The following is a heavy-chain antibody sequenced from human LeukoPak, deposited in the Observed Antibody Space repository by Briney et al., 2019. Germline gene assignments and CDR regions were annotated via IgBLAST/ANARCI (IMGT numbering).Heavy chain of an antibody. CDR2: ISSTGNYI. V-gene: IGHV3-21*06. CDR3: ARDRGGRGLDY. J-gene: IGHJ4*02. CDR1: GFTFSSSG. Sequence: GGSLRLSCAASGFTFSSSGINWARQAPGKGLEWVSSISSTGNYIYYTESMKGRFTISRDNAKNSLFLQMNSLRAEDTAVYYCARDRGGRGLDYWGQGTLVAVSS. D-gene: IGHD4-23*01.